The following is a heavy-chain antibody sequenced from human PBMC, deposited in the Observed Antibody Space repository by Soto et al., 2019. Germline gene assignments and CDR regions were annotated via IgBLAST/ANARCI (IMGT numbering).Heavy chain of an antibody. CDR1: GFTFSSYA. CDR3: AKDRSIVGPNWFDP. J-gene: IGHJ5*02. Sequence: GGSLRLSCAASGFTFSSYAMSWVRQAPGKGLEWVSGISGSGGTTDYADSVKGRFTISRDNFKNTVYLQMNSLRAEETAIYYCAKDRSIVGPNWFDPWGQGTLVTVS. V-gene: IGHV3-23*01. CDR2: ISGSGGTT. D-gene: IGHD6-6*01.